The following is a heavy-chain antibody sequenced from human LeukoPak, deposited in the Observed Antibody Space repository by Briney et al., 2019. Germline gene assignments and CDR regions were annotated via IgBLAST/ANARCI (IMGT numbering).Heavy chain of an antibody. CDR1: GGSFSGYY. D-gene: IGHD4-23*01. V-gene: IGHV4-34*01. Sequence: PSETLSLTCAVYGGSFSGYYWSWIRQPPGKGLEWIGEINHSGSTNYNPSLKSRVTISVDTSKNQFSLKLRSVTAADTAVYYCVRHTTYGGNSGFEYWGQGTLVTVSS. CDR3: VRHTTYGGNSGFEY. J-gene: IGHJ4*02. CDR2: INHSGST.